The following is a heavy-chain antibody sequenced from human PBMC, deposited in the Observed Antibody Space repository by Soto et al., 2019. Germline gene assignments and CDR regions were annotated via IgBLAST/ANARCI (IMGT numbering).Heavy chain of an antibody. D-gene: IGHD3-10*01. CDR2: INPNSGGT. CDR3: ARHHVTMVRGVIINPPMIDS. V-gene: IGHV1-2*02. J-gene: IGHJ5*01. Sequence: ASVKVSCKASGYTFTGYYMHWVRQAPGQGLEWLGWINPNSGGTNYAQQFQGRVTMTRDTSISTAYMELSRLRSDDTAVYCCARHHVTMVRGVIINPPMIDSWG. CDR1: GYTFTGYY.